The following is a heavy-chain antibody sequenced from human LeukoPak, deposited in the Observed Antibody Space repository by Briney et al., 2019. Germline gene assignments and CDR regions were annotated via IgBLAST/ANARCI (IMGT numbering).Heavy chain of an antibody. CDR3: ARDHVLRYFDWLEVGFFDY. V-gene: IGHV3-48*03. D-gene: IGHD3-9*01. CDR1: GFTFSSYE. Sequence: GGSLRLSCAASGFTFSSYEMNWVRQAPGKGLEWVSYISSSGSTIYYADSVKGRFTISRDNAKNSLYLQMNSLRAEDTAVYYCARDHVLRYFDWLEVGFFDYWGQGTLVTVSS. J-gene: IGHJ4*02. CDR2: ISSSGSTI.